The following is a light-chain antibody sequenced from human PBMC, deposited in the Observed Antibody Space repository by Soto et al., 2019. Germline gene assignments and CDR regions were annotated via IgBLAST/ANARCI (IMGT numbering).Light chain of an antibody. V-gene: IGKV3-20*01. J-gene: IGKJ4*01. Sequence: EIVLTQSPGTLSLSPGERATLSCRASQSVSSSYLAWYQQKPGLAPRLLIYGASSRATGIPDKFSGSGSGTDFTLTISRLAPEDFAVYYCQQYGSSPLTFGGGTKVEIK. CDR2: GAS. CDR1: QSVSSSY. CDR3: QQYGSSPLT.